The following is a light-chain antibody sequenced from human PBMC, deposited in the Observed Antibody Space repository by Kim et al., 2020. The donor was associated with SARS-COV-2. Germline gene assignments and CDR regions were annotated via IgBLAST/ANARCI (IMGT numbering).Light chain of an antibody. CDR1: QDIRNY. Sequence: SVSVGDRVTIPCQASQDIRNYLAWYQQKPGKAPKLLIYDVSKLETGVTSRFSGSGSGTHFSFTISSLQPEDIAIYYCQQYHNLPRIFGQGTKLEI. V-gene: IGKV1-33*01. J-gene: IGKJ2*01. CDR2: DVS. CDR3: QQYHNLPRI.